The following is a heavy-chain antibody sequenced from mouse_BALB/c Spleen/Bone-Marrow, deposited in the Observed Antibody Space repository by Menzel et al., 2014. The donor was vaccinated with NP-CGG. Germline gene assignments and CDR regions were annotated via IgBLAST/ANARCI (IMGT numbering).Heavy chain of an antibody. V-gene: IGHV3-2*02. CDR1: GYSITSDYA. CDR3: ARDYFDY. Sequence: DVQLQESGPGLVKPSQSLSLTCTVTGYSITSDYAWNWIRQFPGNKLEWMGYISYSGSTSYNPSLKSRISITRDTSKNQFFLQLNSVTTEDTATYYCARDYFDYWGQGTTLTVSS. J-gene: IGHJ2*01. CDR2: ISYSGST.